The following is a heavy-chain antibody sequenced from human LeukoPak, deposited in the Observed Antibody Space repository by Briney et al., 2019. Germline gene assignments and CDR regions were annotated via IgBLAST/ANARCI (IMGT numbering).Heavy chain of an antibody. V-gene: IGHV1-69*13. CDR1: GYTFTGYY. D-gene: IGHD1-26*01. J-gene: IGHJ6*02. CDR3: ARVFLLGATTHNYYYYGMDV. Sequence: GASVKVSCKASGYTFTGYYMHWVRQAPGQGLEWMGGIIPIFGTANYAQKFQGRVTITADESTSTAYMELSSLRSEDTAVYYCARVFLLGATTHNYYYYGMDVWGQGTTVTVSS. CDR2: IIPIFGTA.